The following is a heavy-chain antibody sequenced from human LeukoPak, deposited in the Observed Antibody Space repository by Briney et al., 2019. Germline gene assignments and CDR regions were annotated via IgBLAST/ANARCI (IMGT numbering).Heavy chain of an antibody. Sequence: HGESLKISCKGSGYSFTSYWIGWVRQMPGKGLEWMGIIYPGDSVTRYSPSFQGQVTISADKSINTAYLQWSSLKASDTAMYYCARPKGWGSSWYNVDAFDIWGQGTMVTVSS. J-gene: IGHJ3*02. CDR3: ARPKGWGSSWYNVDAFDI. V-gene: IGHV5-51*01. CDR1: GYSFTSYW. D-gene: IGHD6-13*01. CDR2: IYPGDSVT.